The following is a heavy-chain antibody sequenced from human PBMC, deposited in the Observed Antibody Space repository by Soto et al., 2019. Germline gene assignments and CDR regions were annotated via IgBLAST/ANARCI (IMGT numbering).Heavy chain of an antibody. CDR1: GGSISSGGYS. CDR3: ARAGLPPSIIDY. J-gene: IGHJ4*02. Sequence: SETLSLTCAVSGGSISSGGYSWSWIRQPPGKGLEWIGYIYHSGSTYYNPSLKSRVTISVDRSKNQFSLKLSSVTAADTAVYYCARAGLPPSIIDYWGQGTLVPVYS. D-gene: IGHD2-21*01. V-gene: IGHV4-30-2*01. CDR2: IYHSGST.